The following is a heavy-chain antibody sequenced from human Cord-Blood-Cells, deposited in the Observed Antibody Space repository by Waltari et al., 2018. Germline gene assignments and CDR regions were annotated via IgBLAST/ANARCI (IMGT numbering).Heavy chain of an antibody. D-gene: IGHD1-26*01. CDR3: AAAYSGSYYGFDY. CDR2: IVVGSGNT. Sequence: QMQLVQSATEVRKPGSLEKVSRKASGFSFTSSDVQWVIQAHGQRLEWIGVIVVGSGNTNYAQKFQERVTITRDMSTSTAYMELSSLRSEDTAVYYCAAAYSGSYYGFDYWGQGTLVTVSS. CDR1: GFSFTSSD. V-gene: IGHV1-58*01. J-gene: IGHJ4*02.